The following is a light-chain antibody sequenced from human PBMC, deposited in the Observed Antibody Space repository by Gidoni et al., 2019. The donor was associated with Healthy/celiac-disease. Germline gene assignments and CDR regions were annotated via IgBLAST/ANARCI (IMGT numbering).Light chain of an antibody. CDR1: QSVNSN. CDR3: QQYNNWPLFT. Sequence: EIVMTQSPATLSVSPGERATLSCRASQSVNSNLAWYQQKPGQAPRLLIYGASTRATGIPARFSGSGSGTEFTLTISSLQSEDFAVYYCQQYNNWPLFTCGPGTKVDIK. J-gene: IGKJ3*01. V-gene: IGKV3-15*01. CDR2: GAS.